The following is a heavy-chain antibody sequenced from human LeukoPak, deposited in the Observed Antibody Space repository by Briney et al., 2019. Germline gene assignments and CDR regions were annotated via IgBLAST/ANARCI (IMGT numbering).Heavy chain of an antibody. CDR2: IYYSGST. D-gene: IGHD3-10*01. V-gene: IGHV4-39*07. CDR1: GGSISSSSYY. CDR3: ARRKRESLMVRGPLPAPYYYMDV. Sequence: SETLSLTCTVSGGSISSSSYYWGWIRQPPGKGLQWIGSIYYSGSTYYNPSLRSRVTISVDTSKNQFSLKLSSVTAADTAVYYCARRKRESLMVRGPLPAPYYYMDVWGKGTTVTISS. J-gene: IGHJ6*03.